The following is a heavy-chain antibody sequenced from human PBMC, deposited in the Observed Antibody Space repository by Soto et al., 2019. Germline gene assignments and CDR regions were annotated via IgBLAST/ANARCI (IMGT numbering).Heavy chain of an antibody. J-gene: IGHJ5*02. CDR2: IYYSGGT. V-gene: IGHV4-30-4*01. Sequence: SEIVSLTCTVSGGSISSGDYYWSWIRQPPGKGREWIGYIYYSGGTYYNPSLKGRVTISVDTSRNQFSLKLSSVTAADTAVYYCARDERYYDSSGYYYSNWFDPWGQGTLVTVSS. CDR1: GGSISSGDYY. CDR3: ARDERYYDSSGYYYSNWFDP. D-gene: IGHD3-22*01.